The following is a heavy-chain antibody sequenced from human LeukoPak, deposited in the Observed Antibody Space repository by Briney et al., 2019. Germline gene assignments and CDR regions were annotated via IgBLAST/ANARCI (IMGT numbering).Heavy chain of an antibody. CDR3: ARATFVRDYYYYYYMDV. CDR2: IYYSGST. J-gene: IGHJ6*03. D-gene: IGHD3-3*01. V-gene: IGHV4-39*07. CDR1: GGSISSSSYY. Sequence: SETLSLTCTVSGGSISSSSYYWGWIRQPPGKGLEWIGSIYYSGSTYYNPSLKSRVTISVDTSKNQFSLKLSSVTAADTAVYYCARATFVRDYYYYYYMDVWGKGTTVTVSS.